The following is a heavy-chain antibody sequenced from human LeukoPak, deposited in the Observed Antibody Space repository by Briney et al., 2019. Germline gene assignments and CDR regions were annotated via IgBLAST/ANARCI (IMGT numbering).Heavy chain of an antibody. V-gene: IGHV1-24*01. Sequence: ASVKVSCKVSGYTLTELSMHWVRQAPGKGLEWMGGFDPEDGETIYAQKFQGRVTMTEDTSTDTAYMELSSLRSEDTAVYYCAANKPYYDFWSGYHHLPLPFDYWGQGTLVTVSS. CDR3: AANKPYYDFWSGYHHLPLPFDY. D-gene: IGHD3-3*01. CDR1: GYTLTELS. J-gene: IGHJ4*02. CDR2: FDPEDGET.